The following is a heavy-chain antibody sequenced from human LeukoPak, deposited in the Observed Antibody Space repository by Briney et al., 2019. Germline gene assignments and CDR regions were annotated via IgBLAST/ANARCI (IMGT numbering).Heavy chain of an antibody. V-gene: IGHV3-7*01. Sequence: GGTLRLSCAASEFTLRAYWMSWVRQAPGKGLEWVANIKQGGSEKYSADSAKVRFRISRDTAKNSLHLQMSSLRADDTAVSYCARSNSSAFDIWCQGTTVTVTS. CDR3: ARSNSSAFDI. J-gene: IGHJ3*02. CDR1: EFTLRAYW. D-gene: IGHD4-23*01. CDR2: IKQGGSEK.